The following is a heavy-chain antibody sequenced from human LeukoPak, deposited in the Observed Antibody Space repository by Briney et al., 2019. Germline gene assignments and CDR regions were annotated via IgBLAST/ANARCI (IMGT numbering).Heavy chain of an antibody. CDR3: ARTGLVCSSTSCYDY. CDR2: ISYDGSNK. V-gene: IGHV3-30*03. D-gene: IGHD2-2*01. J-gene: IGHJ4*03. CDR1: GFTFGSYA. Sequence: PGGSLRLSCAASGFTFGSYAMHWVRQAPGKGLEWVALISYDGSNKYYADSVKGRFIISRDNSKNTLYLQMNSLRAEDTAVYYCARTGLVCSSTSCYDYWGQGTLVTVSS.